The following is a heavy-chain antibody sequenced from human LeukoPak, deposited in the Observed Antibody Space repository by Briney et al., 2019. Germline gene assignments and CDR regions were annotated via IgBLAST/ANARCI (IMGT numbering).Heavy chain of an antibody. CDR2: IIPIFGTA. D-gene: IGHD4-11*01. Sequence: SVKVSCKASGGTFSSYAISWVRQAPGQGLEWMGGIIPIFGTANYAQKFQGRVTMTSDMSTNAVYMELRSLRSEDTAMYYCARAFNSIQPLDYWGQGTLVTVSS. CDR1: GGTFSSYA. CDR3: ARAFNSIQPLDY. J-gene: IGHJ4*02. V-gene: IGHV1-69*05.